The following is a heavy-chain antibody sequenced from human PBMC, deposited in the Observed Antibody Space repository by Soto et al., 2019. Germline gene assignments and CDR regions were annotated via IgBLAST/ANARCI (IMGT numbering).Heavy chain of an antibody. CDR2: IYYSGST. CDR3: ARGSHRYDFWSGYYNWYFDL. J-gene: IGHJ2*01. D-gene: IGHD3-3*01. Sequence: LETLSLTCTVSGGSISSYYWSWIRQPPGKGLEWIGYIYYSGSTNYNPSLKSRVTISVDTSKNQFSLKLSSVTAADTAVYYCARGSHRYDFWSGYYNWYFDLWGRGTLVTVSS. CDR1: GGSISSYY. V-gene: IGHV4-59*01.